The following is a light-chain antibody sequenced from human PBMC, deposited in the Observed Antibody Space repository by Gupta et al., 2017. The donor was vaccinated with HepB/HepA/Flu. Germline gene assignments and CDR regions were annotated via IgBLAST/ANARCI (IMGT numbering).Light chain of an antibody. CDR2: GAS. CDR3: QQYNAWPLT. CDR1: QSVTSK. V-gene: IGKV3-15*01. Sequence: EIVMTQSPATLSVSPGERATLYCRASQSVTSKLAWYQQKPGQAPRLLIYGASARATGIPARFSGSGSGTEFTLTISSLQSEDFAVYHCQQYNAWPLTFGQGTRLEIK. J-gene: IGKJ5*01.